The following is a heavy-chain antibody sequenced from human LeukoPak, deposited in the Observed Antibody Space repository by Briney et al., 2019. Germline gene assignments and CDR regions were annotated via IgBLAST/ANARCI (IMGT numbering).Heavy chain of an antibody. CDR1: GFTFSGYG. J-gene: IGHJ3*02. CDR3: AKDRSGYPDAFDI. D-gene: IGHD5-12*01. Sequence: GGSLRLSCAASGFTFSGYGMHWVRQAPGKGLEWVAFIRYDGSNKYYADSVKGRFTISRDNSKNTLYLQMNSLRAEDTAVYYCAKDRSGYPDAFDIWGQGTMVTVSS. CDR2: IRYDGSNK. V-gene: IGHV3-30*02.